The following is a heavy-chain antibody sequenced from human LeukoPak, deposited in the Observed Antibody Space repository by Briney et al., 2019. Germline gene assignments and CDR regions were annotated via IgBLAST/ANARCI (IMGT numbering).Heavy chain of an antibody. CDR1: GYTFTSYD. Sequence: ASVKVSCKASGYTFTSYDINWVRQATGQGLEWMGWMNPNSGNTGYAQKFQGRVTMTRNTSISTAYMELSSLRSEDTAVYYCAKVIRGIRFLEWWMDYWGQGTLVTVSS. J-gene: IGHJ4*02. CDR3: AKVIRGIRFLEWWMDY. D-gene: IGHD3-3*01. V-gene: IGHV1-8*01. CDR2: MNPNSGNT.